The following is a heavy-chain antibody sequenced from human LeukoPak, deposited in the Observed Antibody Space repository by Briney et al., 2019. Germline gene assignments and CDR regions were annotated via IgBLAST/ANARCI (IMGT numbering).Heavy chain of an antibody. D-gene: IGHD3-16*01. CDR3: AKALGVVDFFDY. CDR2: IIGRGDST. Sequence: GGSLRLSCAASGFTFSNYAMTWVRQAPGKGLGWVSTIIGRGDSTYYADSVKGRFTISRDNSKNTLYLRMNSLRAEDTALYYCAKALGVVDFFDYWGQGTLVTVSS. V-gene: IGHV3-23*01. J-gene: IGHJ4*02. CDR1: GFTFSNYA.